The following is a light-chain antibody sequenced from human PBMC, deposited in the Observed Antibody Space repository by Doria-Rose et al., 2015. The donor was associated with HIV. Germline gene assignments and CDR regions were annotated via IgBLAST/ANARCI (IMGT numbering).Light chain of an antibody. J-gene: IGLJ3*02. V-gene: IGLV2-14*01. CDR3: SSYTSDITWV. CDR1: SDDVGGYNY. CDR2: TVT. Sequence: QSVLTQPASVSGSPGQSITISCTGTSDDVGGYNYVSWYQQHPGKAPKLVIYTVTARHSGVSNRFSGSKSGNTASLTISGLQAEDEADYYCSSYTSDITWVFGGGTKLTV.